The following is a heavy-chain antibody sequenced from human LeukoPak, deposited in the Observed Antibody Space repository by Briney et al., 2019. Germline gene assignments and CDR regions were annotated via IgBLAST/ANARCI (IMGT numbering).Heavy chain of an antibody. CDR1: VFTFNNYN. CDR2: ISRSSSYI. V-gene: IGHV3-21*01. CDR3: ARWDYYDSSGLAFDI. D-gene: IGHD3-22*01. J-gene: IGHJ3*02. Sequence: GGSLRLSCAASVFTFNNYNMDWVRQAPGKGLEGVSSISRSSSYIYYADSVRGRFTISRDNDKNSLYLQMNSLRAEDTAVYYCARWDYYDSSGLAFDIWGQGTRVTVSS.